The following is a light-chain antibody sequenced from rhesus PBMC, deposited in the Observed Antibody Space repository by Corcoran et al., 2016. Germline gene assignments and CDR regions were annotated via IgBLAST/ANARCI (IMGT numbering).Light chain of an antibody. CDR1: QGISSC. CDR3: RPYTSWPYS. CDR2: KAS. Sequence: DIQMTQSQSSLSASVGDTVTITCRASQGISSCLNWYQQIPGKAPKVRIYKASSLKRWVPARFSGSGSGTEFTLTISSLQPDDFATYYCRPYTSWPYSFGQGTKVDI. J-gene: IGKJ2*01. V-gene: IGKV1-22*01.